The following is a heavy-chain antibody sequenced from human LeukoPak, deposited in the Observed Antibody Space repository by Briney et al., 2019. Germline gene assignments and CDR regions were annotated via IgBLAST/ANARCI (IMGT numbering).Heavy chain of an antibody. CDR1: GASISGYY. V-gene: IGHV4-59*08. D-gene: IGHD5-12*01. CDR3: ARRGYSGYDDY. CDR2: IYYSGST. J-gene: IGHJ4*02. Sequence: SETLSLTCTVSGASISGYYWSWVRQPPGKGLEWIGYIYYSGSTNYNPSLKSRVTMSVDTSKNKFSLKLNSVTAADTAAYYCARRGYSGYDDYWGQGTLVTVSS.